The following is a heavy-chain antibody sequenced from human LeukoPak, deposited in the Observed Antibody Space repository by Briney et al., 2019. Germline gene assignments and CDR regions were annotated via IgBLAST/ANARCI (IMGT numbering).Heavy chain of an antibody. J-gene: IGHJ6*03. CDR3: AREGGRMLPRGYYYMDV. D-gene: IGHD2-15*01. V-gene: IGHV4-59*01. CDR2: IYYSGST. CDR1: GGSISSYY. Sequence: PSETLSLTCTVSGGSISSYYWSWIRQPPGKGLEWIGYIYYSGSTNYNPSLKSRVTISVDTSKNQFSLKLSSVTAADTAVYYCAREGGRMLPRGYYYMDVWGKGTTVTVSS.